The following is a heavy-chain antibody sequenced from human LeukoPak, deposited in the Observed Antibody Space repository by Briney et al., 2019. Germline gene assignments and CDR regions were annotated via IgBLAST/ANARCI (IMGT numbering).Heavy chain of an antibody. V-gene: IGHV1-2*02. Sequence: ASVKVSCKASGYSFTGYFMQSVRQAPGQGLEWMGWINPTSGDTNYAQKFQGRVTMTRDTSISTAYMELSRLRSDDAAVYYCARRFYYAMDVWGQGTTVTVSS. J-gene: IGHJ6*02. CDR1: GYSFTGYF. CDR3: ARRFYYAMDV. CDR2: INPTSGDT. D-gene: IGHD3-16*01.